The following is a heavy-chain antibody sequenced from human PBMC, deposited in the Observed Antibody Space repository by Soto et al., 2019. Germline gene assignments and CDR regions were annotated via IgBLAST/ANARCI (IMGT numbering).Heavy chain of an antibody. J-gene: IGHJ5*02. D-gene: IGHD6-6*01. CDR1: GYTFTSYG. V-gene: IGHV1-18*04. Sequence: ASVKVSCKASGYTFTSYGISWVRQAPGQGLEWMEWISAYNGNTNYAQKLQGRVTMTTDTSTSTAYMELRSLRSDDTAVYYCARSPYSSSSALGKFDPWGQGTLVTVSS. CDR3: ARSPYSSSSALGKFDP. CDR2: ISAYNGNT.